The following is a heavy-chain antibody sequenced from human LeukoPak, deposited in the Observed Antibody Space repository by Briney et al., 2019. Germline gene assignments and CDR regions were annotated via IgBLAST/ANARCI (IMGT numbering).Heavy chain of an antibody. D-gene: IGHD6-6*01. CDR3: ARARWQLVPYFDS. V-gene: IGHV1-2*02. CDR2: INPNSGGT. Sequence: ASVKVSCKASGYTFTDYYMHWVRPAPGQGLEWMGWINPNSGGTNFAQKVQGRVAMTRDTSISTAYLELGSRRSDDTAVYFCARARWQLVPYFDSWGQGTLVTVSS. J-gene: IGHJ4*02. CDR1: GYTFTDYY.